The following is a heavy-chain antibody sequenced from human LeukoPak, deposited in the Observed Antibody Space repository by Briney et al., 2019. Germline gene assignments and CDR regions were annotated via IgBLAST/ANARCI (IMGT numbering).Heavy chain of an antibody. J-gene: IGHJ1*01. Sequence: SPTLSLTCTVSGGSISSGGYYWTWIRQHPGKGLEWIGYIYYSGSTYYNPSLKSRVTISVDTSKNQFSLRLSSVTAADTAVYYCALGYCGGGSCYAREYFQHWGRGTLVTVSS. D-gene: IGHD2-15*01. CDR2: IYYSGST. CDR1: GGSISSGGYY. CDR3: ALGYCGGGSCYAREYFQH. V-gene: IGHV4-31*03.